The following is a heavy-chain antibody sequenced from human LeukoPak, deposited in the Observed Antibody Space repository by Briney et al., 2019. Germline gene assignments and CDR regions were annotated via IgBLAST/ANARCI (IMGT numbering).Heavy chain of an antibody. CDR2: TYYSGST. V-gene: IGHV4-39*01. CDR1: GGSISSSSYY. Sequence: SETLSLTCTVSGGSISSSSYYWGWIRQPPGKGLEWIGSTYYSGSTYYNPSLKSRVTISVDTSKNQFSLKLSSVTAADTAVYYCARGFTAGALGYFDLWGRGTLVTVSS. D-gene: IGHD1-14*01. CDR3: ARGFTAGALGYFDL. J-gene: IGHJ2*01.